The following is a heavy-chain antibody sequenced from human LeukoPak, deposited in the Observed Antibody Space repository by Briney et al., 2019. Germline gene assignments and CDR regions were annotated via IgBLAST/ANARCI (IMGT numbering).Heavy chain of an antibody. D-gene: IGHD6-19*01. J-gene: IGHJ4*02. CDR3: AQGFSSGWYPY. Sequence: GGSLRLSCAVSGFSVSSFGMSWVRQAPGKGLEWISAISLNGETTWYADSVKGRFTISRDNSKNTLYLQLTSQRAEDTAVYYCAQGFSSGWYPYWGQGSLVSVSS. CDR2: ISLNGETT. V-gene: IGHV3-23*01. CDR1: GFSVSSFG.